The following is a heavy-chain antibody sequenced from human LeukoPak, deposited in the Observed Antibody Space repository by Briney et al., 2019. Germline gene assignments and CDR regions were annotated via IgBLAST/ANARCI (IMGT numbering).Heavy chain of an antibody. J-gene: IGHJ5*02. D-gene: IGHD4-17*01. CDR3: AKDMTTVTTYWFDP. CDR1: GFTFDDYA. V-gene: IGHV3-9*01. Sequence: PGGSLRLSCAASGFTFDDYAMHWVRQAPGKGLEWVSGISWNSGSIGYADSVKGRFTISRDNAKNSLYLQMNSPRAEDTALYYCAKDMTTVTTYWFDPWGQGTLVTVSS. CDR2: ISWNSGSI.